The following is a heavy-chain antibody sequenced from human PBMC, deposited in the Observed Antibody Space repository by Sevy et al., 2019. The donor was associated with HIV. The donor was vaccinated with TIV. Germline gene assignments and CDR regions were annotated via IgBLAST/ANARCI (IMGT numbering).Heavy chain of an antibody. Sequence: GGSLRLSCAASGFTFSNYDMHWVRQAPGKGLEWVAVISHDGNYKNDADSVKVLFTISRDDFKNTLYLQMSSLRPEDTAVYFCARLFSCGGDCYYLDSWGQGALVTVSS. CDR1: GFTFSNYD. CDR3: ARLFSCGGDCYYLDS. CDR2: ISHDGNYK. V-gene: IGHV3-30-3*01. J-gene: IGHJ4*02. D-gene: IGHD2-21*02.